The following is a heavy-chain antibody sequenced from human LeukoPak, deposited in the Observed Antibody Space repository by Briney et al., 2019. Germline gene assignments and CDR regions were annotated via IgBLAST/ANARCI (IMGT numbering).Heavy chain of an antibody. CDR1: GGSISSGGYY. D-gene: IGHD6-13*01. CDR2: IYYSGST. CDR3: ARRTAGAGFFDY. Sequence: SQTLSLTCTVSGGSISSGGYYWSWIRQHPGKGLEWIGYIYYSGSTYYNPSLKSRVSISVDTSKNQFSLKLSSVTAADTAVYYCARRTAGAGFFDYWGQGTLVTVSS. J-gene: IGHJ4*02. V-gene: IGHV4-31*03.